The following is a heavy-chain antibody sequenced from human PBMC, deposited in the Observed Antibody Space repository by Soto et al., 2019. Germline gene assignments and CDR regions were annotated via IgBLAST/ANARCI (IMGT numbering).Heavy chain of an antibody. CDR1: GGSISSYY. V-gene: IGHV4-59*08. Sequence: SETLSLTCTVSGGSISSYYWSWIRQPPGKGLEWIGYIYYSGSTNYNPSLKSRVTISVDTSKNQFSLKLSSVTAADTAVYYCARTAAAGTLKGWFDPWGQGTLVTVSS. J-gene: IGHJ5*02. D-gene: IGHD6-13*01. CDR2: IYYSGST. CDR3: ARTAAAGTLKGWFDP.